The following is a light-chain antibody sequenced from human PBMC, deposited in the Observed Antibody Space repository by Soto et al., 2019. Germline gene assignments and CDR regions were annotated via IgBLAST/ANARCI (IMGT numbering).Light chain of an antibody. J-gene: IGKJ1*01. CDR1: QSISSW. CDR2: KAS. Sequence: DIQMTQSPSTLSASVGDRVTITCRASQSISSWLAWYQQKPGKAPKLLIYKASSLESGVPSRFSGSGSGTDFTLSVSSLQPDDFATYYCQQYESCPRTFGQGTTVVVK. CDR3: QQYESCPRT. V-gene: IGKV1-5*03.